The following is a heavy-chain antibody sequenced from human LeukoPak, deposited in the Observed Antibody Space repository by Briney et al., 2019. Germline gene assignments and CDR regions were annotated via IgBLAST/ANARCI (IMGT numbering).Heavy chain of an antibody. V-gene: IGHV4-39*07. D-gene: IGHD1-26*01. CDR1: GGSISSSSYY. Sequence: SETLSLTCTVSGGSISSSSYYWGWIRQPPGKGLEWIGSIYYSGSTYYNPSLKSRVTISVDTSKNQFSLKLSSVTAADTAVYYCARSYSGRFLYWGQGSLVTVSS. CDR3: ARSYSGRFLY. J-gene: IGHJ1*01. CDR2: IYYSGST.